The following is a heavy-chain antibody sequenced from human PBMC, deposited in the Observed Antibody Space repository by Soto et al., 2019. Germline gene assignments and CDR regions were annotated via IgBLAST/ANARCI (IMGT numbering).Heavy chain of an antibody. Sequence: SGPTLVNPTQTLTLTCTFSGFSLTPSGMCVSWIRQPPGKALEWLARIDWDDDKYYNTSLKTRLTISKDTSKNQVVLTMTNMDPVDTATYYCARRRGYCSGGSCHSNYYGMDVWGQGTTVTVAS. J-gene: IGHJ6*01. CDR2: IDWDDDK. CDR3: ARRRGYCSGGSCHSNYYGMDV. V-gene: IGHV2-70*11. CDR1: GFSLTPSGMC. D-gene: IGHD2-15*01.